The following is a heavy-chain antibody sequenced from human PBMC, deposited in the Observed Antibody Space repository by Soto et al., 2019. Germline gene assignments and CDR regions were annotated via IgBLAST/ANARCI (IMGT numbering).Heavy chain of an antibody. CDR2: ISYDGSNK. CDR3: AREGEGPSDAFDI. Sequence: GGSLRLSCAASGFTFSSYAMHWVRQAPGKGLEWVAVISYDGSNKYYADSVKGRFTISRDNSKNTLYLQMNSLRAEDTAVYYCAREGEGPSDAFDIWGQGTMVTVS. CDR1: GFTFSSYA. V-gene: IGHV3-30-3*01. D-gene: IGHD3-16*01. J-gene: IGHJ3*02.